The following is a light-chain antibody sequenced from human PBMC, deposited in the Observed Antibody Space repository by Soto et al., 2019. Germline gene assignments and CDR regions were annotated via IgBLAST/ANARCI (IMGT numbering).Light chain of an antibody. CDR1: SSDVGGYNY. J-gene: IGLJ2*01. Sequence: QSALTQPASVSGSPGQSITISCTGTSSDVGGYNYVSWYQQHPGKAPKVMIYDVSNRPSGVSNRFSGSKSGNTASLTISGLQAEDEADYSCSSYTSSSTLLFGGGTKLTVL. CDR2: DVS. V-gene: IGLV2-14*01. CDR3: SSYTSSSTLL.